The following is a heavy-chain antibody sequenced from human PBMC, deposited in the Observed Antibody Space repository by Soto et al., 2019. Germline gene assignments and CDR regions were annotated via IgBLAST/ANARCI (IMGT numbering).Heavy chain of an antibody. CDR3: AKRRGAGGHFDY. CDR1: GFTFRIYG. D-gene: IGHD2-15*01. J-gene: IGHJ4*02. V-gene: IGHV3-23*01. Sequence: RGSLRLACASSGFTFRIYGMCWVRQGPGKGLEWVAVVSIGGSTHYADSVRGRFTISRDNSKNTLSLQMNSLTAEDTAVYFCAKRRGAGGHFDYWGQGALVTVSS. CDR2: VSIGGST.